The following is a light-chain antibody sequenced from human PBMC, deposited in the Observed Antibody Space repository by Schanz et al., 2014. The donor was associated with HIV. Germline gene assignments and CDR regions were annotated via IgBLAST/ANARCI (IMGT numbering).Light chain of an antibody. CDR3: QQYGSSPYT. J-gene: IGKJ2*01. Sequence: EIVLTQSPGTLYLSPGERATLSCRASQSVSSSYLAWYQQKPGQAPRLLIYGASSRATGIPDRFSGSGSGXXFTLTISRLEPEDXXVYYCQQYGSSPYTFGQGTKLEIK. CDR2: GAS. CDR1: QSVSSSY. V-gene: IGKV3-20*01.